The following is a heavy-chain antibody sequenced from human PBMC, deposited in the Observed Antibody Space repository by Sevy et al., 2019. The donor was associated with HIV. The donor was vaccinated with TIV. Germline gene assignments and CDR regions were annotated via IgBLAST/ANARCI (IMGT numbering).Heavy chain of an antibody. Sequence: GGSLRLSCAASGFTFSSYAMHGVRQAPGKGLEWVAVISYDGSNKYYADSVKGRFTISRDNSKNTLYLQMNSLRAEDTAVYYCARVSGSGSPSYYYGMDVWGQGTTVTVSS. CDR3: ARVSGSGSPSYYYGMDV. CDR2: ISYDGSNK. V-gene: IGHV3-30-3*01. J-gene: IGHJ6*02. D-gene: IGHD3-10*01. CDR1: GFTFSSYA.